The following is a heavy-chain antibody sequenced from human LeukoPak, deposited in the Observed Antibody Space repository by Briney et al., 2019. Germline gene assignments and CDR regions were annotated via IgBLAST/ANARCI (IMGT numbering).Heavy chain of an antibody. J-gene: IGHJ4*02. V-gene: IGHV1-18*01. Sequence: ASVKVSCKASGYTFTSYGISWVRQAPGQGLEWMGWISAYNGNTDYAQKLQGRVTMTTDTSTSTAYMELRSLRSDDTAVYYCARGAYYYDSSGYCGFDYWGQGTLVTVSS. CDR2: ISAYNGNT. D-gene: IGHD3-22*01. CDR3: ARGAYYYDSSGYCGFDY. CDR1: GYTFTSYG.